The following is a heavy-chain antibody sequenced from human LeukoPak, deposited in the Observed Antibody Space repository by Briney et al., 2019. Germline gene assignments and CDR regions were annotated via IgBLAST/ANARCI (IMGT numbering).Heavy chain of an antibody. CDR2: INPSGGST. Sequence: ASVNVSCKASGYTFTGYHMHWVRQAPGQGLEWMGIINPSGGSTSYAQKFQGRVTMTRDTSTSTVYMELSSLRSEDTAVYYCARDLSGSYFGTNTYAFDIWGQGTMVTVSS. CDR3: ARDLSGSYFGTNTYAFDI. J-gene: IGHJ3*02. D-gene: IGHD1-26*01. CDR1: GYTFTGYH. V-gene: IGHV1-46*01.